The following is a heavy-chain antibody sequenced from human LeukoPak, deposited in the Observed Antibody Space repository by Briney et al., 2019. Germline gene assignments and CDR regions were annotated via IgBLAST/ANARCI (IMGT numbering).Heavy chain of an antibody. J-gene: IGHJ4*02. V-gene: IGHV3-30-3*01. CDR3: ARDFSGASRIDF. CDR2: VSNDAYNR. Sequence: RSLRLSCASSGFTFSTYAMHWVRQAPAKGLEWVAVVSNDAYNRYYSDSVKGRFTISRDNSRNTLYLQMNSLRPEDTAVYYCARDFSGASRIDFWGQGALVSVSS. CDR1: GFTFSTYA. D-gene: IGHD4/OR15-4a*01.